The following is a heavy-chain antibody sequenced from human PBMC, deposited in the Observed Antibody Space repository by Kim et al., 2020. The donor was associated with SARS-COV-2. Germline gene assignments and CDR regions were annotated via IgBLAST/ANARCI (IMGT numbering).Heavy chain of an antibody. CDR2: IKSEGSGGTT. CDR1: GFNFNAAW. CDR3: SNVRDPTYWSLQY. J-gene: IGHJ4*02. V-gene: IGHV3-15*01. D-gene: IGHD2-8*02. Sequence: GGSLRLSCTGSGFNFNAAWMTWVRQAPGKGLEWVGRIKSEGSGGTTDFAEAVKGRFTISRDDSNNTVYLQMTSLKTEDTAIYFCSNVRDPTYWSLQYWGQGTLVTVSS.